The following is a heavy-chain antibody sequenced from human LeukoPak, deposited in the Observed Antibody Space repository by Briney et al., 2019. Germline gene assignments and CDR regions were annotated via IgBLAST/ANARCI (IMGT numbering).Heavy chain of an antibody. J-gene: IGHJ4*02. V-gene: IGHV3-7*01. CDR3: AREDDWNYEDY. CDR2: IKQDGSEK. CDR1: GFTFSNYW. Sequence: GGSLRLSCAASGFTFSNYWMSWVRQAPGKGLEWVANIKQDGSEKYYVNSVKGRFTISRDNAKNSLYLQMNSLRAEDAAIYFCAREDDWNYEDYWGQGTLVTVSS. D-gene: IGHD1-7*01.